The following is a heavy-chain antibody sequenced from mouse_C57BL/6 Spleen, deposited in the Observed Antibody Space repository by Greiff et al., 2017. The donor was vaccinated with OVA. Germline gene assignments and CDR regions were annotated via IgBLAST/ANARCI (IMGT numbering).Heavy chain of an antibody. J-gene: IGHJ1*03. CDR1: GYTFTDYE. V-gene: IGHV1-15*01. CDR3: TDYYYGSSWYFEV. D-gene: IGHD1-1*01. CDR2: IDPETGGT. Sequence: VKLMESGAELVRPGASVTLSCKASGYTFTDYEMHWVKQTPVHGLEWIGAIDPETGGTDYNQKFKGKAILTADKSSSTAYMELRSLTSEDSAVYYCTDYYYGSSWYFEVWGTGTTVTVSS.